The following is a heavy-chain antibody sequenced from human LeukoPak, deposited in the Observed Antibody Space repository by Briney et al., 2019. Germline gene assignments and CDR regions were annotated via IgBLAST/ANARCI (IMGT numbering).Heavy chain of an antibody. CDR1: GFTFTSYA. CDR3: AKSSYSDSSGSYREYYFDY. D-gene: IGHD3-22*01. Sequence: GGSLRLSCAASGFTFTSYAMTWVRQAPGKGLEWVSSISGGGGSTYYADSVKGRFTIFRDNSKNTLYLQMNSLRAEDTAVYYCAKSSYSDSSGSYREYYFDYWGQGTLVTVSS. V-gene: IGHV3-23*01. CDR2: ISGGGGST. J-gene: IGHJ4*02.